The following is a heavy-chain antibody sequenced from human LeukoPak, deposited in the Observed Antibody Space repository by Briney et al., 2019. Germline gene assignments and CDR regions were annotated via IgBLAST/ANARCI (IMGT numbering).Heavy chain of an antibody. J-gene: IGHJ4*02. CDR1: GFTLDDYA. D-gene: IGHD3-3*01. V-gene: IGHV3-9*01. CDR2: IRWNCGSI. CDR3: ARGFDFWIGYPFDY. Sequence: PGGSLRLSCAASGFTLDDYAMHWVRQAPGKGLEGVSDIRWNCGSIGYADSGKGRFTISRDNAKNTLYLQMNRLRAEDTAVYYCARGFDFWIGYPFDYWGEGTLVTVSS.